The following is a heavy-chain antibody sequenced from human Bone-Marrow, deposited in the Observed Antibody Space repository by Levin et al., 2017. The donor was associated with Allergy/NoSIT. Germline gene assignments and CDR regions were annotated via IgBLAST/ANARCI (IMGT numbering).Heavy chain of an antibody. CDR3: ARDFDYYDSSGYPRGYWYFDL. V-gene: IGHV4-59*01. CDR1: GGSISSYY. D-gene: IGHD3-22*01. Sequence: SQTLSLTCTVSGGSISSYYWSWIRQPPGKGLEWIGYIYYSGSTNYNPSLKSRVTISVDTSKNQFSLKLSSVTAADTAVYYCARDFDYYDSSGYPRGYWYFDLWGRGTLVTVSS. J-gene: IGHJ2*01. CDR2: IYYSGST.